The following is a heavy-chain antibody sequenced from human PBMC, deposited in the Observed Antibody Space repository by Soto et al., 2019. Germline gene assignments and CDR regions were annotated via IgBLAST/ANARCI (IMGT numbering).Heavy chain of an antibody. CDR1: GGSVTSTNFF. CDR3: AASDGYWADS. J-gene: IGHJ4*02. CDR2: LRYSGGT. Sequence: QLQLQESGPGLVKSSDTLSLTCTVSGGSVTSTNFFWSWIRQTPGEGLEWIASLRYSGGTNYNPSLRGRVTISVDTSKNQFSLHLNSVAAADTAVYFCAASDGYWADSWGQGTLVTVSP. V-gene: IGHV4-61*01. D-gene: IGHD3-22*01.